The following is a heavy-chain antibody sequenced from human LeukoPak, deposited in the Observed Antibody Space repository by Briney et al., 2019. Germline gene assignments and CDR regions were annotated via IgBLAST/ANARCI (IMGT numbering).Heavy chain of an antibody. CDR3: ARGLGSSNYDVGNL. J-gene: IGHJ5*02. CDR1: GFTFSSYW. D-gene: IGHD3-3*01. Sequence: PGGSLRLSCAASGFTFSSYWMNWVRQAPGKGLVWVSRIASDGSSTTYADSVKGRFSISRDNAKNSLFLQMNSLRAEDTAVYYCARGLGSSNYDVGNLWGQGTLVTVSS. CDR2: IASDGSST. V-gene: IGHV3-74*01.